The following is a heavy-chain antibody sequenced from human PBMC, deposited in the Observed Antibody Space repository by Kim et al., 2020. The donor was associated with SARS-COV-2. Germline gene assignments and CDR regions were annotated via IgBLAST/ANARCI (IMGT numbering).Heavy chain of an antibody. D-gene: IGHD2-2*03. V-gene: IGHV3-43*02. CDR2: ISGDGGST. Sequence: GGSLRLSCAASGFTFDDYAMHWVRQAPGKGLEWVSLISGDGGSTYYADSVKGRFTISRDNSKNSLYLQMNSLRTEDTALYYCAKSMDIVVVPAAYYYYGMDVWGQGTTVTVSS. J-gene: IGHJ6*02. CDR3: AKSMDIVVVPAAYYYYGMDV. CDR1: GFTFDDYA.